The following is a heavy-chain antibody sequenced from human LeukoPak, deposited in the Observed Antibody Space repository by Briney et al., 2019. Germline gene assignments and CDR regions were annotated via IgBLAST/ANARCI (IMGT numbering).Heavy chain of an antibody. J-gene: IGHJ6*02. V-gene: IGHV1-2*02. Sequence: ASVKVSCKASGYTFTGYYMHWVRQAPGQGLEWMGWINPNSGGTNYAQKSQGRVTMTRDTSISTAYMELSRLRSDDTAVYYCASVGYSSGWYTYYYGMDVWGQGTTVTVSS. D-gene: IGHD6-19*01. CDR2: INPNSGGT. CDR3: ASVGYSSGWYTYYYGMDV. CDR1: GYTFTGYY.